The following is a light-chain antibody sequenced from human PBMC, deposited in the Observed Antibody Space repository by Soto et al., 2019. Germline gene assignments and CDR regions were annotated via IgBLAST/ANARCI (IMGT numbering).Light chain of an antibody. CDR1: QSVGSN. CDR3: QQYNNWPPLT. Sequence: EIVMTQSPDSLSVSLGERATLSCRASQSVGSNLAWYQQKPGQAPRLLIYGASTRATGVPARFSGSGSGTEFTLSISSLQSEDFAVYYCQQYNNWPPLTFGGGTKVAIK. V-gene: IGKV3-15*01. CDR2: GAS. J-gene: IGKJ4*01.